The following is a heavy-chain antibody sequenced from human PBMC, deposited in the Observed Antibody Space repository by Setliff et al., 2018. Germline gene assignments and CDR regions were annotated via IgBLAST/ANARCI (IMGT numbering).Heavy chain of an antibody. CDR2: VIPIFGTT. V-gene: IGHV1-69*13. CDR1: GGTFSNFD. J-gene: IGHJ5*02. CDR3: ARERGDIVTTTSYWFDH. D-gene: IGHD5-12*01. Sequence: SVKVSCKASGGTFSNFDINWVRQAPGQGLEWMGGVIPIFGTTNYAQKFQGRITISADESTTTAYMELSSLRSEDTAVYYCARERGDIVTTTSYWFDHWGQGTLVTVSS.